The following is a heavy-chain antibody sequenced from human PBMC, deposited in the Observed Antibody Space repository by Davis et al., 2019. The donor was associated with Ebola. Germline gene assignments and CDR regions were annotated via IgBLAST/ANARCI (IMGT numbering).Heavy chain of an antibody. CDR2: LNSDGSST. V-gene: IGHV3-74*01. CDR1: GFTFSSYW. Sequence: GESLKISCAASGFTFSSYWMHWVRQAPGKGLVWVSRLNSDGSSTSYADSVKGRFTISRDNAKNTLYLQMNSLRAEDTAVYYCARGERYCTGGVCSNWFDPWGQGTLVTVSS. CDR3: ARGERYCTGGVCSNWFDP. D-gene: IGHD2-8*02. J-gene: IGHJ5*02.